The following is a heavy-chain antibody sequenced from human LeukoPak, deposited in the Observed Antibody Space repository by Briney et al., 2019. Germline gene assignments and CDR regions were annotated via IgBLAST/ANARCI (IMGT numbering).Heavy chain of an antibody. D-gene: IGHD3-10*01. CDR3: AKDSPGYYFDY. V-gene: IGHV3-48*03. Sequence: GGSLRLSCAASGFSFSRYEMNWVRQAPGKGLEWVSYITSSGSTTYYADSVKGRFTISRDNAQNSLYLQMNSLRDDDTAVYYRAKDSPGYYFDYWGQGTLVTVSS. J-gene: IGHJ4*02. CDR2: ITSSGSTT. CDR1: GFSFSRYE.